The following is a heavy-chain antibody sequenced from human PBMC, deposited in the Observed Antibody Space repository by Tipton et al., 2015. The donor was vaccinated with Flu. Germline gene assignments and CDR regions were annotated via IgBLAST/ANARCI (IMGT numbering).Heavy chain of an antibody. V-gene: IGHV4-38-2*02. Sequence: TLSLTCTVSGDSMRRDYFWGWIRQAPGKGLEWIGNIHYSGSPHYNPSLKSRVTISVDTSKNQFSLKLSSVTAADTAVYYCARVTSSGWTGGMDVWGQGTTVTVSS. CDR1: GDSMRRDYF. CDR2: IHYSGSP. CDR3: ARVTSSGWTGGMDV. J-gene: IGHJ6*02. D-gene: IGHD6-19*01.